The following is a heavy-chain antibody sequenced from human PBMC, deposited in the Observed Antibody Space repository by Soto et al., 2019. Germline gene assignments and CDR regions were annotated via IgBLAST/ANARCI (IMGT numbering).Heavy chain of an antibody. V-gene: IGHV4-59*01. Sequence: SETLSLTCTVSGGSISSYYWSWLRQPPGKGLEWIGYIYYSGSTNYNPSLKSRVTISVDTSKNQFSLKLSSVTAADTDVYYCARGGWKLFDYWGQGTLVTVSS. CDR1: GGSISSYY. CDR2: IYYSGST. CDR3: ARGGWKLFDY. J-gene: IGHJ4*02. D-gene: IGHD6-19*01.